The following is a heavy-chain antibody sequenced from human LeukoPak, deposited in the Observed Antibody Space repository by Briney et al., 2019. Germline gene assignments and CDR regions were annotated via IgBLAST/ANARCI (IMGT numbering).Heavy chain of an antibody. J-gene: IGHJ4*02. CDR3: ARGRYCGGDCPPSFDY. CDR1: GFTVSSNY. D-gene: IGHD2-21*02. CDR2: IYSGDTT. V-gene: IGHV3-53*01. Sequence: GGSLRLSCVASGFTVSSNYMSWVRQAPGKGLEWVSLIYSGDTTHYADSVKGRFTISRDNSKNTVYLQMNSLRAGDTAVYYCARGRYCGGDCPPSFDYWGQGTLVTVSS.